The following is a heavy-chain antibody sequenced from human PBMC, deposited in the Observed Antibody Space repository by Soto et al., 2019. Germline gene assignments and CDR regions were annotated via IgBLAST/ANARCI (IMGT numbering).Heavy chain of an antibody. CDR2: INAGNGNT. D-gene: IGHD6-19*01. J-gene: IGHJ4*02. V-gene: IGHV1-3*01. CDR3: ARWYSSGWYVGYFDR. CDR1: GYTFTSYA. Sequence: ASVKVSCKASGYTFTSYAMHWVRQAPGQRLEWMGWINAGNGNTKYSQKFQGRVTITRDTSASTAYMELSSLRSEDTAVYYCARWYSSGWYVGYFDRWGPGTLVTVSS.